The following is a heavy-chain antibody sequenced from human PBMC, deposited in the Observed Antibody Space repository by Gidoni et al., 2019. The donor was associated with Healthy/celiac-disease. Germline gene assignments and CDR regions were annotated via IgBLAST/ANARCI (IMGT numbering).Heavy chain of an antibody. CDR3: ARWCSSTSCYDDYYYGMDV. J-gene: IGHJ6*02. D-gene: IGHD2-2*01. Sequence: EVQLVESGGGLVQPGGSFRLACEASGCPFRGTWMRWVRQAPGKGLEWVANIKQDGSEKYYVDYVKGRFTISRDNAKNSMYLQMNSLRAEDTAVYYCARWCSSTSCYDDYYYGMDVWGQGTTVTVSS. CDR1: GCPFRGTW. V-gene: IGHV3-7*01. CDR2: IKQDGSEK.